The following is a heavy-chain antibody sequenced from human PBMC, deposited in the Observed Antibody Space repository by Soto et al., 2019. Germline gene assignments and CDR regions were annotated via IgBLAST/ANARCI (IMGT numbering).Heavy chain of an antibody. CDR2: ISYDGSNK. J-gene: IGHJ5*02. Sequence: PGGSLRLSCAASGFTFSSYGMHWVRQAPGKGLKWVAVISYDGSNKYYADSVKGRFTISRDNSKNTLYLQMNSLRAEDTAVYYCAKDPRPLAVAGTGDNWFDPWGQGTLVTVSS. V-gene: IGHV3-30*18. CDR3: AKDPRPLAVAGTGDNWFDP. CDR1: GFTFSSYG. D-gene: IGHD6-19*01.